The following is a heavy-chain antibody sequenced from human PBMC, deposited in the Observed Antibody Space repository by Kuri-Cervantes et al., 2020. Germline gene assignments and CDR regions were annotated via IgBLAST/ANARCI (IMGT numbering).Heavy chain of an antibody. J-gene: IGHJ6*02. CDR2: ISAYNGNT. V-gene: IGHV1-18*01. CDR3: ARARIVGAPPYYYGMDV. CDR1: GYSFTSYG. Sequence: ASVKVSCKGSGYSFTSYGISWVRQAPGQGLEWMGWISAYNGNTNYAQKLQGRVTMTTDTSTSTAYMELRSLRSDDTAVYYCARARIVGAPPYYYGMDVWGQGTTVTVSS. D-gene: IGHD1-26*01.